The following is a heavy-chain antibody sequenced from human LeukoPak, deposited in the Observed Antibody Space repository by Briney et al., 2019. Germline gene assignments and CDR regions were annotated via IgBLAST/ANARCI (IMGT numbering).Heavy chain of an antibody. CDR2: IKSDGKT. D-gene: IGHD3-22*01. J-gene: IGHJ1*01. CDR1: GFTFSRYW. CDR3: ARAPSEVGGYYPEYFRH. V-gene: IGHV3-74*01. Sequence: PGGSLRLSCEASGFTFSRYWMHWVRQAPGKGLVWVSRIKSDGKTNYAESVKGRFTISRDNAKNTVSLQVDSLRAEDTGVYYCARAPSEVGGYYPEYFRHWGQGTLVTVSS.